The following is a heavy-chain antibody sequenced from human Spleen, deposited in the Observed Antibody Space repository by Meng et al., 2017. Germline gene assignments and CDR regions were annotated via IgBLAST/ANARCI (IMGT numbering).Heavy chain of an antibody. CDR2: ISANNGNT. D-gene: IGHD6-13*01. CDR3: ARDRGAYSDSWYNAYNYAMDV. CDR1: GYTFTSYG. Sequence: ASVKVSCKTSGYTFTSYGISWVRQAPGQGREWMGWISANNGNTNYAQKLQGRVTMTTDTSTITAYMELRSLRSDDTAVYYCARDRGAYSDSWYNAYNYAMDVWGQGTTVTVSS. V-gene: IGHV1-18*01. J-gene: IGHJ6*02.